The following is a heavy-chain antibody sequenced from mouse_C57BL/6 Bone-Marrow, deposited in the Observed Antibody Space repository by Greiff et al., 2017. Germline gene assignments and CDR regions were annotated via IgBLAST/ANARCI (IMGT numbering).Heavy chain of an antibody. J-gene: IGHJ3*01. D-gene: IGHD2-4*01. CDR3: AREGLRAWFAY. V-gene: IGHV1-82*01. Sequence: QVQLQQSGPELVKPGASVKISCKASGYAFSSSWMNWVKQRPGKGLEWIGRIYPGDGDTNYNGKFKGKATLTADTSSSTAYMQLSSLTSEDSAVYFCAREGLRAWFAYWGQGTLVTVSA. CDR2: IYPGDGDT. CDR1: GYAFSSSW.